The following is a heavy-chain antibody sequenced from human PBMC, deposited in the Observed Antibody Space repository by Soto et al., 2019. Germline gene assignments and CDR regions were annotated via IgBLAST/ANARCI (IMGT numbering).Heavy chain of an antibody. Sequence: GASVKVSCKASGYTLSSYYMNWVRQAPGQGLEWLGIINPSGGYTTYAQRFLGRVTMTSDTSTSTVHMELGSLTSEDTAVYYCARGGGIVVVTAPYGHWGQGTLVTVSS. CDR2: INPSGGYT. D-gene: IGHD2-21*02. V-gene: IGHV1-46*03. J-gene: IGHJ4*02. CDR1: GYTLSSYY. CDR3: ARGGGIVVVTAPYGH.